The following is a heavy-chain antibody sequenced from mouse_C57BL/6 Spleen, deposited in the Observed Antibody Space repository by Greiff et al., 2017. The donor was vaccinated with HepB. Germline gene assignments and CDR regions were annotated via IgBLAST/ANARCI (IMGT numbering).Heavy chain of an antibody. J-gene: IGHJ2*01. V-gene: IGHV1-15*01. Sequence: QVQLKESGAELVRPGASVTLSCKASGYTFTDYEMHWVKQTPVHGLEWIGAIDPETGGTAYNQKFKGKAILTADKSSSTAYMELRSLTSEDSAVYYCTRENDEGYYFDYWGQGTTLTVSS. D-gene: IGHD2-12*01. CDR3: TRENDEGYYFDY. CDR2: IDPETGGT. CDR1: GYTFTDYE.